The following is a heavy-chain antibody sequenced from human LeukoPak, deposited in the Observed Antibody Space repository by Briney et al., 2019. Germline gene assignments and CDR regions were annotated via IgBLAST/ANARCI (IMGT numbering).Heavy chain of an antibody. V-gene: IGHV4-61*02. CDR2: IYSSGSI. Sequence: SETLSLTCTVSGGSISSGSYYWSWIRQPAGKGLEWIGRIYSSGSINYNPSLKSRVTISLDTSKNQFSLKLSSVTAADTAVYYCAREGYYGSLDALDIWGQGTMVTVSS. CDR3: AREGYYGSLDALDI. J-gene: IGHJ3*02. CDR1: GGSISSGSYY. D-gene: IGHD3-10*01.